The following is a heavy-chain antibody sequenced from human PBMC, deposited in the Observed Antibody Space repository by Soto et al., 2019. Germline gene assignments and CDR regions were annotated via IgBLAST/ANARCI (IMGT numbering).Heavy chain of an antibody. Sequence: PGGSLRLSCAASGFTFSSYAMSWVRQAPGKGLEWVSAISGSGGSTYYADSVKGRFTISRDNSKNTLYLQMNSLRAEDTAVYYCAKQPDLRYFDWPIWFDPWGQGTLVTVSS. J-gene: IGHJ5*02. CDR2: ISGSGGST. CDR3: AKQPDLRYFDWPIWFDP. D-gene: IGHD3-9*01. CDR1: GFTFSSYA. V-gene: IGHV3-23*01.